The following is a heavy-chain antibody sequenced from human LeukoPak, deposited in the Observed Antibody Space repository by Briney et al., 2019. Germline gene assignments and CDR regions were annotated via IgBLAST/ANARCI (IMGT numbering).Heavy chain of an antibody. CDR3: ARDRETTSSGTFDY. J-gene: IGHJ4*02. CDR2: ISEDGINQ. Sequence: GGSLRLSCAASGFTFSNYGLHCVRQAPGKGLEWVAGISEDGINQYYADSVKGRFTISRDNSNNTLFLHMHSLRPEDTAVYYCARDRETTSSGTFDYWGQGALVIVSS. V-gene: IGHV3-30*03. D-gene: IGHD1-14*01. CDR1: GFTFSNYG.